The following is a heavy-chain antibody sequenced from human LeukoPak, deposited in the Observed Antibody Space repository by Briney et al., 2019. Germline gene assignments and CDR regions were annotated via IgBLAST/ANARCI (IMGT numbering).Heavy chain of an antibody. J-gene: IGHJ4*02. CDR2: ISGSGGST. V-gene: IGHV3-23*01. D-gene: IGHD1-26*01. Sequence: PGGSLTLPRTASSYPHRTYRMIGLRQASGKGLEWVSAISGSGGSTYYADSVKGRFTISRDNSKNTLYLQMNSLRAEDTAVYYCARECSGSYWVDYWGQGTLVTVSS. CDR3: ARECSGSYWVDY. CDR1: SYPHRTYR.